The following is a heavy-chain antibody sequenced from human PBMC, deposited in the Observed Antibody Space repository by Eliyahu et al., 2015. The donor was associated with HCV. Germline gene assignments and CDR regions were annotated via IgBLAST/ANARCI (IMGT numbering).Heavy chain of an antibody. CDR3: AKDSVGSRGNFWFDP. D-gene: IGHD4-23*01. J-gene: IGHJ5*02. CDR2: ISWNSGSI. CDR1: GFTFDDYA. Sequence: EVQLVESGGGLVQPGRSLRLSCAASGFTFDDYAMHWVRQAPGKGLEWVSGISWNSGSIGYADSVKGRFTISRDNAKNSLYLQMNSLRAEDTALYYCAKDSVGSRGNFWFDPWGQGTLVTVSS. V-gene: IGHV3-9*01.